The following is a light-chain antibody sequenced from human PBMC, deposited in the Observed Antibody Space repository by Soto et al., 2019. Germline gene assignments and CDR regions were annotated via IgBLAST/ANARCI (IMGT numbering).Light chain of an antibody. CDR2: AAA. Sequence: DIQMTQSPPSLSASVGDNVTITCRASQTISSFLNWHQQKVGKAPKVLMYAAASPQSGVPSRFSGSGSGTHFTLTISSLQPEDSATYYCQQSFSSPVTFGGGTKVDIK. CDR1: QTISSF. V-gene: IGKV1-39*01. CDR3: QQSFSSPVT. J-gene: IGKJ4*01.